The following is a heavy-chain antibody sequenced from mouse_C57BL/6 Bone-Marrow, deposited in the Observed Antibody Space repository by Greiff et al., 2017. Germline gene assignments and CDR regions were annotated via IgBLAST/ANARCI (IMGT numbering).Heavy chain of an antibody. J-gene: IGHJ2*01. CDR3: AGDGDGLWSLDY. CDR1: GYTFTEYT. D-gene: IGHD1-1*02. CDR2: FYPGYGTT. Sequence: VQLQQSGAELVKPGASVKMSCKASGYTFTEYTIHWVKQRSGQGLEWIGGFYPGYGTTKYNEKFKGKATLTADKSSSTAYMELSSLTSEDSAVYCCAGDGDGLWSLDYWGQGTTVTVSS. V-gene: IGHV1-62-2*01.